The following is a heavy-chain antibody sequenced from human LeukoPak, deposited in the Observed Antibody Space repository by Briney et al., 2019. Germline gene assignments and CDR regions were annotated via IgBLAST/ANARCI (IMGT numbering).Heavy chain of an antibody. CDR2: ISGSGGGT. CDR1: GFTFSSYA. CDR3: AKLQRNVPLYHFDY. D-gene: IGHD2-2*01. J-gene: IGHJ4*02. V-gene: IGHV3-23*01. Sequence: GGSLRLSCAASGFTFSSYAISWVRQPPGKGLEWVSDISGSGGGTYYADSVKSRFTISRDNSKNTLYLQMNSLRAEDTAVYYCAKLQRNVPLYHFDYWGQGTLVTVSS.